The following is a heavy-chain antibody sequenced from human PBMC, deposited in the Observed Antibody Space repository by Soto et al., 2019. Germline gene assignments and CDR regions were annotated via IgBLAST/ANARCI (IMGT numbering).Heavy chain of an antibody. CDR2: ILPIFGPA. D-gene: IGHD3-3*01. V-gene: IGHV1-69*01. CDR3: ARGGKEILDYDFWSGRWLPNWFDP. CDR1: GGTFSSYA. J-gene: IGHJ5*02. Sequence: QVQLVQSGAEVKKPGSSVKVSCKASGGTFSSYAISWVRQAPGQGLEWMGGILPIFGPANYAQKLQGRVTITADESTSTAYMELSSLRAGDTAVYYCARGGKEILDYDFWSGRWLPNWFDPWGQGTMVTVSS.